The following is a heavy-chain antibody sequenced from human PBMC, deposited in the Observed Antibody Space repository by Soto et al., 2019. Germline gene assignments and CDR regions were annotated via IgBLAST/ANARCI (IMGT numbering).Heavy chain of an antibody. D-gene: IGHD1-26*01. V-gene: IGHV3-21*01. Sequence: EVQLVESGGGLVKPGGSLRLSCAASGFTFSSYSMNWVRQAPGKGLEWVSSISSSSSYIYYADSVKGRFTISRDNAKNSLYLQMNSLRAEDTAMYYCARDRVGATIPPPYYCYYGMDVWGQGTTVTVSS. CDR1: GFTFSSYS. CDR2: ISSSSSYI. J-gene: IGHJ6*02. CDR3: ARDRVGATIPPPYYCYYGMDV.